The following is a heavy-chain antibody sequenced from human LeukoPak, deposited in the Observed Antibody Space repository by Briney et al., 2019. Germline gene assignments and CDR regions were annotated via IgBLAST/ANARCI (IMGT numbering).Heavy chain of an antibody. CDR3: ARDLGDGYNYFDY. V-gene: IGHV4-38-2*02. D-gene: IGHD5-24*01. CDR1: GYSISSGYY. CDR2: IYHSGST. Sequence: SETLSLTCTVSGYSISSGYYWGWIRQPPGKGLVWIGGIYHSGSTYYNPSLKSRVTISVDTSKNQFSLKLSSVTAADTAVYYCARDLGDGYNYFDYWGQGTLVTVSS. J-gene: IGHJ4*02.